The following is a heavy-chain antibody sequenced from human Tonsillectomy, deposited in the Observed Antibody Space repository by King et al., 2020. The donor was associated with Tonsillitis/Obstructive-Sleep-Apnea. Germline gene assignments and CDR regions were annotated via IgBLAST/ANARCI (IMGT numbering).Heavy chain of an antibody. CDR1: GFTFSSYH. CDR2: ISYDGSDK. CDR3: ARGDDYINYAYYYYGIDV. Sequence: VQLVESGGGVVQPGRSLRLSCAASGFTFSSYHMHWVRQAPGKGLEWVAVISYDGSDKYYADSVKGRFTISRDNSKNTLYLQMNSLRAEDTAVYYCARGDDYINYAYYYYGIDVWGQGTTVTVSS. V-gene: IGHV3-30*04. J-gene: IGHJ6*02. D-gene: IGHD4-11*01.